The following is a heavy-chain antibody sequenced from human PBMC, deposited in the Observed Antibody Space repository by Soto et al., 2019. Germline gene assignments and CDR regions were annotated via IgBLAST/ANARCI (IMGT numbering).Heavy chain of an antibody. CDR1: SGSISGYY. CDR2: IDYSGSA. CDR3: ARHYCSNGHCYYFDY. J-gene: IGHJ4*02. Sequence: QVQLQESGPGLVKPSETLSLTCTVSSGSISGYYWSWIRQPPGKGLEWIGFIDYSGSANSNPSLKSRVNTSVATSRNQFFLKMSSVTAADTAVYYCARHYCSNGHCYYFDYWGQGTLVTVSS. D-gene: IGHD2-8*01. V-gene: IGHV4-59*08.